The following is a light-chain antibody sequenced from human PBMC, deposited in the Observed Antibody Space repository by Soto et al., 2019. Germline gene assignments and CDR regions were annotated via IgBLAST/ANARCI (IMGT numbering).Light chain of an antibody. CDR1: QSISSY. CDR3: QQSYSSPPT. J-gene: IGKJ1*01. CDR2: AAS. V-gene: IGKV1-39*01. Sequence: DIQMTQSPSSLSASVGDRVTITCPASQSISSYLNCYQQKPGKAPKLLIFAASSLQSGVPSRFSGSRSGPDFTLTISSLQPEDFATYYCQQSYSSPPTFGQGTKVDIK.